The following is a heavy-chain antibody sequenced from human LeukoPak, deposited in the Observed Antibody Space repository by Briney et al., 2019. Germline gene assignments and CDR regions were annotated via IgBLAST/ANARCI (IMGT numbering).Heavy chain of an antibody. J-gene: IGHJ4*02. CDR2: IRYDGSNK. Sequence: GGSLRLSCAASGFTFSSYGMHWVRQAPGKGLEWVAFIRYDGSNKYYADSVKGRFTISRDNSKNSLFLQMDSLRAEDTAVYYCARDLAGHYYGSGSSFDYWGQGTLVTVS. D-gene: IGHD3-10*01. CDR3: ARDLAGHYYGSGSSFDY. V-gene: IGHV3-30*02. CDR1: GFTFSSYG.